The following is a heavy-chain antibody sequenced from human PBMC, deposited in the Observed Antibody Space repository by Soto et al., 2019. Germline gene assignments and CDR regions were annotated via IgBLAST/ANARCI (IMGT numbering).Heavy chain of an antibody. D-gene: IGHD2-15*01. Sequence: QVQLVQSGAEVKKPGASVKVSCKASGYTFTSYAMHWVRQAPGQRLEWMGRINAGNGNTKYSQKFQGRVTITRDTSASTAYMELSSLRSEDTAVYYCARGFAVGGMDVWGQGTTVTVSS. CDR1: GYTFTSYA. V-gene: IGHV1-3*01. CDR2: INAGNGNT. CDR3: ARGFAVGGMDV. J-gene: IGHJ6*02.